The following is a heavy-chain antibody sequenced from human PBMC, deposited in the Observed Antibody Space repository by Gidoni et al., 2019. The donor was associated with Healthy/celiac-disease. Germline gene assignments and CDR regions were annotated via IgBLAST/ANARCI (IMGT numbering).Heavy chain of an antibody. Sequence: EVQLVESGGGLVQPGGSLRLSCAASGFTFRSYEMNWVRQAPGKGLEWVSYISSSGSTIYYADAVKGRFTISRDNAKNSLYLQRNSLRAEDTAVYYCASNPTSYPNDAFDIWGQGTMVTVSS. CDR1: GFTFRSYE. CDR2: ISSSGSTI. CDR3: ASNPTSYPNDAFDI. J-gene: IGHJ3*02. V-gene: IGHV3-48*03. D-gene: IGHD1-26*01.